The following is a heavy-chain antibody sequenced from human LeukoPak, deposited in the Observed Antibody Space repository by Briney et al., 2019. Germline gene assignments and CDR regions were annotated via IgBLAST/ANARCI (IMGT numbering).Heavy chain of an antibody. D-gene: IGHD6-13*01. CDR2: IYYSGST. J-gene: IGHJ4*02. Sequence: PSETLSLTCTVSGGSISSSSYYWGWIRQPPGTGLEWIGSIYYSGSTYYNPSLKSRVTISVDTSKNQFSLKLSSVTAADTAVYYCARVRIAAADLDYWGQGTLVTVSS. V-gene: IGHV4-39*07. CDR3: ARVRIAAADLDY. CDR1: GGSISSSSYY.